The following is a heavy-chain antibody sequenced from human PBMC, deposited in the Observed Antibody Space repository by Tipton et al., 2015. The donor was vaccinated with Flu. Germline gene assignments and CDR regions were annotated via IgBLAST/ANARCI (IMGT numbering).Heavy chain of an antibody. CDR3: ARPIVVVVAAARAFDI. CDR1: GFTFSGYS. V-gene: IGHV3-21*01. CDR2: ISSSSSYI. Sequence: GSLRLSCAASGFTFSGYSMNWVRQAPGKGLEWVSSISSSSSYIYYADSVKGRFTISRDNAKNSLYLQMNSLRAEDTAVYYCARPIVVVVAAARAFDIWGQGTMVTVSS. D-gene: IGHD2-15*01. J-gene: IGHJ3*02.